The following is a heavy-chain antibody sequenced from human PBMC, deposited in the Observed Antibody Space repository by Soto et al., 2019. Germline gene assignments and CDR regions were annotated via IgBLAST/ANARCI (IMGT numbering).Heavy chain of an antibody. Sequence: QVQLVQSGAEVKNPGASVKVSCKASGYTFTRYGIGWARQAPGQGLEWMGWINTYNGNTNYAQNVQGRVTRTTDTSTSTAYMELRSLRSNDTAIYYCARVEVYVTPSPQDVGGQWTTVIVSS. CDR3: ARVEVYVTPSPQDV. D-gene: IGHD3-16*01. J-gene: IGHJ6*02. CDR2: INTYNGNT. V-gene: IGHV1-18*01. CDR1: GYTFTRYG.